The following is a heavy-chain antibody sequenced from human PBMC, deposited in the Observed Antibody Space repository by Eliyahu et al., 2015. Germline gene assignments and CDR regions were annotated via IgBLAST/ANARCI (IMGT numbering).Heavy chain of an antibody. CDR2: IYKNGGT. J-gene: IGHJ5*02. V-gene: IGHV4-39*01. D-gene: IGHD3-16*01. CDR3: ARHHGGGTHNYFDP. Sequence: QLQLQESGPGLVKPSETLSLXCSVSGDSIXTGEXYWGWVRLPPGKGLEWIASIYKNGGTYYNPSLQSRVTISIDISRNQFSLTLTSVTVADMAVYYCARHHGGGTHNYFDPWGQGTLVNVSS. CDR1: GDSIXTGEXY.